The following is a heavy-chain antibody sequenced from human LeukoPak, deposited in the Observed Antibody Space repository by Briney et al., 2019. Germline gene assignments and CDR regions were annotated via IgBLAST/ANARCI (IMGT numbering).Heavy chain of an antibody. J-gene: IGHJ5*02. D-gene: IGHD4-11*01. Sequence: SGTLSLTXAVSAYSISSGYYWGWIRQPPGKGLEWIGSFYHSGSTYYNPSLKSRVTISVDTSKNQFSLKLSSVTAADTAVYYCARHDFYSNYPHNWFDPWGQGTLVTVSS. CDR1: AYSISSGYY. CDR3: ARHDFYSNYPHNWFDP. V-gene: IGHV4-38-2*01. CDR2: FYHSGST.